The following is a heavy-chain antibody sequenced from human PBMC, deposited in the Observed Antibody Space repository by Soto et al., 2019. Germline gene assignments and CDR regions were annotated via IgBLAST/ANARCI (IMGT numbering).Heavy chain of an antibody. CDR1: GFIFRSYG. CDR3: ARLEDSQRMVRGRAGGWYFDY. CDR2: IWYDGSNK. Sequence: QVQLVESGGGVVQPGRSLRLSCAASGFIFRSYGMHWVRQAPGKGLEWVAVIWYDGSNKYYADPVKGRFTISRDNAKNTLFLQMNSLRAEDTAVYYCARLEDSQRMVRGRAGGWYFDYWGQGTLVTVSS. J-gene: IGHJ4*02. V-gene: IGHV3-33*01. D-gene: IGHD3-10*01.